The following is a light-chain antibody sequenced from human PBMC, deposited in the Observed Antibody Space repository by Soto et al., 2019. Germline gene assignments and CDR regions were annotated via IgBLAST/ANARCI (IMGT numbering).Light chain of an antibody. CDR1: QSISSW. Sequence: DIQMTQSPSTLSASVGDRVTITCRASQSISSWLAWYQQKPGKAPKFLIHKASSLESGVPSRFSGSGSGTEFTLTISSLQTDDFATYFCQQYNSPPWTFGQGIKVEIK. CDR3: QQYNSPPWT. V-gene: IGKV1-5*03. J-gene: IGKJ1*01. CDR2: KAS.